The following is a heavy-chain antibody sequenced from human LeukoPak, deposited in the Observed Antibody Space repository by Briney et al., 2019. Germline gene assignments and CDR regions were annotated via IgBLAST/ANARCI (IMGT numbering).Heavy chain of an antibody. V-gene: IGHV3-23*01. J-gene: IGHJ4*02. CDR2: IGGSGTTT. CDR3: TKGVTLFDY. Sequence: GGSLRLSCVASGLTASSYAMSWVRQAPGKGLEWVSGIGGSGTTTYYAASVKGRFTISRDNSKDTLYLQMNSLRAEDTAVYYCTKGVTLFDYWGQGTLVTVSS. D-gene: IGHD2-21*02. CDR1: GLTASSYA.